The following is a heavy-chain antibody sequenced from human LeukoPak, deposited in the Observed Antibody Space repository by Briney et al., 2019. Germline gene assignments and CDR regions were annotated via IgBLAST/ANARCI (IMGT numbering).Heavy chain of an antibody. CDR3: SGVYRSTWNYWFDS. J-gene: IGHJ5*01. CDR2: IYTLGST. Sequence: SETLSLTRAVSVGFISSYYWRWIRQPAARGREWVGRIYTLGSTNYNPSLKSRVTMSVDPTKHQFSLKLSSVTAADAAVYCFSGVYRSTWNYWFDSWSRGTLATVSS. CDR1: VGFISSYY. V-gene: IGHV4-4*07. D-gene: IGHD1-1*01.